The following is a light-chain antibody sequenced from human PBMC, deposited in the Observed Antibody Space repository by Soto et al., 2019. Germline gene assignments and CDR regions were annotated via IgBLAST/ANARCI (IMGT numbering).Light chain of an antibody. CDR2: AAT. CDR1: QGIRND. Sequence: AIQMTQSPSSLSASVGDRVTITCRASQGIRNDSAWYQQKPGQAPKLLLYAATSLQCGVPSRFSGSGSGTDFTLTISSLQPEDFATYYCLQDYGYPRTFGQGTKVEIK. V-gene: IGKV1-6*01. J-gene: IGKJ1*01. CDR3: LQDYGYPRT.